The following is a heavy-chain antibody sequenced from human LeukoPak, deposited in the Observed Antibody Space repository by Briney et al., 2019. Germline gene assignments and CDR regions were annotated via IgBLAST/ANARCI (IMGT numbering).Heavy chain of an antibody. Sequence: GGSLRLSCAASGFTFSGYSMNWVRQAPGKGLEWVSVIYSGGSTYYADSVKGRFSISRDNSKNTLYLQMNSLRAEDTAVYYCARDYYGSGSWYYWGQGTLVTVSS. J-gene: IGHJ4*02. CDR1: GFTFSGYS. V-gene: IGHV3-53*01. D-gene: IGHD3-10*01. CDR2: IYSGGST. CDR3: ARDYYGSGSWYY.